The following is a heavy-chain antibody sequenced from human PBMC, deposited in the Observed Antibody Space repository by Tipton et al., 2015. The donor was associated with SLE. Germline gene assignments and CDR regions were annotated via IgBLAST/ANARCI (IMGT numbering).Heavy chain of an antibody. CDR1: GYTFTSFD. CDR3: ARAPPQLGFDY. D-gene: IGHD5-24*01. V-gene: IGHV1-8*01. Sequence: SGAEVKKPGASVKVSCKASGYTFTSFDINWVRQATGQGLEWMGWMNPNSGNTAYAQKFQGRVTMTRDTSISTAYMELSSLRSEDTAVYYCARAPPQLGFDYWGQGTLVTVSS. J-gene: IGHJ4*02. CDR2: MNPNSGNT.